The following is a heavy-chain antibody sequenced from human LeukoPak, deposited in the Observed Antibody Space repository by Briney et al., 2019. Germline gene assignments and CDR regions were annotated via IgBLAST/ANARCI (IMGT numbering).Heavy chain of an antibody. D-gene: IGHD3-16*01. CDR2: VYPSAGTS. CDR1: GYIFTSYY. V-gene: IGHV1-46*03. CDR3: VREYHGGYFDF. Sequence: ASVKVSCQASGYIFTSYYMHWVRQAPRQGLEWLGVVYPSAGTSDPAQRFRARITLSDDTSTSTAYMELRSLKSEDTAIYFCVREYHGGYFDFWGQGTLVTVSS. J-gene: IGHJ4*02.